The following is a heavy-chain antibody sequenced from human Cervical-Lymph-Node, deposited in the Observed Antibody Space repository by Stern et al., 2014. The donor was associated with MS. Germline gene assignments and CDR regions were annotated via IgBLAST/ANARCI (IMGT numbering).Heavy chain of an antibody. J-gene: IGHJ3*01. CDR3: ARTRWGASGRHAARFDH. CDR2: DAWAADT. D-gene: IGHD1-26*01. Sequence: QVTLRESGPALVRPTQTLTLTCSFSGFSLTTDGMCVSWIRQPPGQALQWLALDAWAADTYYDTSLRTRLTISKDTSKNRVVLTMANMDPMDTATYFCARTRWGASGRHAARFDHWGQGTRVIVSS. CDR1: GFSLTTDGMC. V-gene: IGHV2-70*01.